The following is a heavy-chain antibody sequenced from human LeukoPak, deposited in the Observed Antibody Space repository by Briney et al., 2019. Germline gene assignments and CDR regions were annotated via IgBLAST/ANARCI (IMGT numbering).Heavy chain of an antibody. V-gene: IGHV3-48*04. CDR2: VSSGSSTI. J-gene: IGHJ4*02. D-gene: IGHD2-15*01. Sequence: GGSLRLSCAAAGFTFSSYIMNWVRQAPGKGLDWLSYVSSGSSTIYYADSVKGRFTISRDNAENSLYLQMNSLRAEDTAVYYCARGRLGGRSGTDYWGQGTLVTVSS. CDR1: GFTFSSYI. CDR3: ARGRLGGRSGTDY.